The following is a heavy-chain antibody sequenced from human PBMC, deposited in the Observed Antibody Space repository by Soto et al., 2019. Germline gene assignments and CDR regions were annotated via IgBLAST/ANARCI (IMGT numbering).Heavy chain of an antibody. CDR1: GGSFSGYY. V-gene: IGHV4-34*01. CDR2: INHSGST. D-gene: IGHD3-10*01. CDR3: ASFYYGSGSYPPQRNNWFDP. J-gene: IGHJ5*02. Sequence: SETLSLTCAVYGGSFSGYYWSWIRQPPGKGLEWIGEINHSGSTNYNPSLKSRVTISVDTSKNQFSLKLSSVTAADTAVYYCASFYYGSGSYPPQRNNWFDPWGQGTLVTVSS.